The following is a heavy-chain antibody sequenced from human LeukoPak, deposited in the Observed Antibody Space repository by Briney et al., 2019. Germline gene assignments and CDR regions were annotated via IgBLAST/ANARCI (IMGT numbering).Heavy chain of an antibody. J-gene: IGHJ4*02. D-gene: IGHD6-19*01. CDR3: ARGVRGWYVFDY. V-gene: IGHV1-69*05. CDR1: GGSFSSYA. Sequence: GASVKVSCKASGGSFSSYAISWVRQAPGQGLEWMGGIIPIFGTANYAQKFQGRVTITTDESTSTAYMELSSLRSEDTAVYYCARGVRGWYVFDYWGQGTLVTVSS. CDR2: IIPIFGTA.